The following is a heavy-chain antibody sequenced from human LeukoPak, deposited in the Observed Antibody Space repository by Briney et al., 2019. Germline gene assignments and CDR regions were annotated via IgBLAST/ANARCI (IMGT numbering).Heavy chain of an antibody. CDR3: ARTGGSFYFYYYMDV. J-gene: IGHJ6*03. Sequence: SETLSLTCTVSGGSMRSSSYNWGWIRQPPGKGLEWIGSIHYTGTTFYNPSLKSRVTISVDTSKNQFSLKLISVTAADTAVYYCARTGGSFYFYYYMDVWGKGTTVTVSS. D-gene: IGHD1-26*01. CDR2: IHYTGTT. CDR1: GGSMRSSSYN. V-gene: IGHV4-39*07.